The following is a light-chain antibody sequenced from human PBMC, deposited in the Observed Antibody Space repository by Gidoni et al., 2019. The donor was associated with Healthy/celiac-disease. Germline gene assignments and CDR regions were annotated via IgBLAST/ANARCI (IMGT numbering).Light chain of an antibody. CDR3: QQYDNHPPLT. V-gene: IGKV1-33*01. Sequence: DIQMTQSPSSLSASVGDRVTITCQASQDISNYLNRYQQKPGEAPKLLIYDASNLGTGVPSRFSGSGSGTDFTFTISSLQPEDIATYYCQQYDNHPPLTFGGGTKVEIK. CDR2: DAS. CDR1: QDISNY. J-gene: IGKJ4*01.